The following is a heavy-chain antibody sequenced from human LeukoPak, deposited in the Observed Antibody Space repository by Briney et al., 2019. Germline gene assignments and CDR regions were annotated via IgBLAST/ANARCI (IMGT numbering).Heavy chain of an antibody. Sequence: GGSLRLSCAASGFTFSSYSMNWVRQAPGKGLEWVSSISSSSSYIYYADSVKGRFTISRDNAKNSLCLQMNSLRAEDTAVYYCARDPHSNYYDSSGYYYNWGQGTLVTVSS. CDR1: GFTFSSYS. V-gene: IGHV3-21*01. J-gene: IGHJ4*02. D-gene: IGHD3-22*01. CDR2: ISSSSSYI. CDR3: ARDPHSNYYDSSGYYYN.